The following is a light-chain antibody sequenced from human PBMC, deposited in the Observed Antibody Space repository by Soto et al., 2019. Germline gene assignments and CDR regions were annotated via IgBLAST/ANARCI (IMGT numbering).Light chain of an antibody. V-gene: IGKV3-11*01. Sequence: ETVLTQSPATLSLSPGERATLSCRASQNVDIYLAWYQQKPGQAPRLLIYDASNRATGVPPRFSGSGSGTDFTLTISSLEPEDFALYYCQQRRNWPPLTFVQGTRLEIK. CDR3: QQRRNWPPLT. J-gene: IGKJ5*01. CDR2: DAS. CDR1: QNVDIY.